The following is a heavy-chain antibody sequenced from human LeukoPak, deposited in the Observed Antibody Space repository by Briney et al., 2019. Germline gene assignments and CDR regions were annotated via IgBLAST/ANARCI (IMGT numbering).Heavy chain of an antibody. CDR3: ARDRITYTYCYYGMDV. V-gene: IGHV3-21*01. Sequence: PGGSLRLSCAASGFTFSTYSMNWVRQAPGKGLEWVSSITSSSGYIYYADSVKGRFTISRDNAKNSLCLQMNSLRAEDTAVYYCARDRITYTYCYYGMDVWGQGTTVTVSS. CDR2: ITSSSGYI. J-gene: IGHJ6*02. D-gene: IGHD1-14*01. CDR1: GFTFSTYS.